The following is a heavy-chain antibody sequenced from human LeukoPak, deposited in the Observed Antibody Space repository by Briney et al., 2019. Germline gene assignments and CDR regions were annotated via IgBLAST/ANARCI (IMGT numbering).Heavy chain of an antibody. CDR3: AKDLLDGYYYDSSGYQYFQH. CDR2: IRYDGSNK. V-gene: IGHV3-30*02. CDR1: GFTFSSYG. J-gene: IGHJ1*01. Sequence: GGSLRLSCAASGFTFSSYGMHWVRQAPGKGLEWVAFIRYDGSNKYYADSVKGRSTISRDNSKNTLYLQMNSLRAEDTAVYYCAKDLLDGYYYDSSGYQYFQHWGQGTLVTVSS. D-gene: IGHD3-22*01.